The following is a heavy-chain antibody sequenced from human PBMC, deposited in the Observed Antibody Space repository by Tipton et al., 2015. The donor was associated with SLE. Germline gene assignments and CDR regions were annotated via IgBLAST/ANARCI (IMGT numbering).Heavy chain of an antibody. V-gene: IGHV3-7*03. CDR2: IKQDGSER. D-gene: IGHD1-14*01. CDR1: GFTFSSYW. Sequence: SLRLSCAASGFTFSSYWMSWVRQAPGKGLEWVANIKQDGSERNYVDSVKGRFTISRDNSKNTLYLQMNSLRAEDTAVYYCAKEVDHEDFDYWGQGTLVTVSS. J-gene: IGHJ4*02. CDR3: AKEVDHEDFDY.